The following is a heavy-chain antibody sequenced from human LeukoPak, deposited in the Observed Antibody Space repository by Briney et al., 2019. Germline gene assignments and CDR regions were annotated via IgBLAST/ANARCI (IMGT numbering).Heavy chain of an antibody. Sequence: GASVKVSCKASGYTFTSYDINWVRQATGQGLEWMGWMNPNSGNTGYAQKFQGRVTMTRNTSISTAYMELSSLGSEDTAVYYCARWVRGVIIKRYNWFDPWGQGTLVTISS. J-gene: IGHJ5*02. D-gene: IGHD3-10*01. V-gene: IGHV1-8*01. CDR2: MNPNSGNT. CDR3: ARWVRGVIIKRYNWFDP. CDR1: GYTFTSYD.